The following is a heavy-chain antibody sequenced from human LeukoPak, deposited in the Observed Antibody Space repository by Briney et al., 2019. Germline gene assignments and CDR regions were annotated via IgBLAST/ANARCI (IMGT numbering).Heavy chain of an antibody. J-gene: IGHJ4*02. CDR3: VRGSAHLRY. V-gene: IGHV3-7*01. Sequence: LTGGSLRLSCAASGFTLSSYWMSWVRQAPGKGLEWVANIKQNGSEKYYVDSVRGRFTISRDDAKHSLYLHMNSLRAEDTAVYYCVRGSAHLRYWGQGTLLTVSS. CDR1: GFTLSSYW. CDR2: IKQNGSEK.